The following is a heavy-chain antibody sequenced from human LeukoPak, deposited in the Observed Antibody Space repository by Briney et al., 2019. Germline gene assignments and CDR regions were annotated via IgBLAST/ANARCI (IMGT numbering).Heavy chain of an antibody. Sequence: GASVKVSCKVSGYTLTELSMHWVRQAPGKGLEWMGGFDPEDGETIYAQKFQGRVTMTEDTSTDTAYMELSRLRSDDTAVYYCARVDNTGYYWGRGPIGYWGQGTLVTVSS. V-gene: IGHV1-24*01. D-gene: IGHD3-22*01. CDR3: ARVDNTGYYWGRGPIGY. CDR1: GYTLTELS. CDR2: FDPEDGET. J-gene: IGHJ4*02.